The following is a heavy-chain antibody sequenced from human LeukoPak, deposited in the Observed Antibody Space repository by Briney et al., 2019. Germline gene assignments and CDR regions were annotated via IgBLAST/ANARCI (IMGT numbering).Heavy chain of an antibody. CDR1: GGSISSSNW. D-gene: IGHD3-10*01. J-gene: IGHJ3*02. CDR3: ARDSSLMVRGVISFDI. V-gene: IGHV4-4*02. Sequence: SETLSPTCAVSGGSISSSNWWSWVRQPPGKGLEWIGEIYHSGSTNYNPSLKSRVTISVDKSKNQFSLKLSSVTAADTAVYYCARDSSLMVRGVISFDIWGQGTMVTVSS. CDR2: IYHSGST.